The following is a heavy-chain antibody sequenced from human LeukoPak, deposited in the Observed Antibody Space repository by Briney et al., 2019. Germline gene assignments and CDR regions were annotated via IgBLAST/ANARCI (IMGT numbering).Heavy chain of an antibody. CDR2: ISSSGSTI. J-gene: IGHJ6*04. CDR3: AELGITMIGGV. CDR1: GFTFSSYW. Sequence: PGGSLRLSCAASGFTFSSYWTNWVRQAPGKGLEWVSYISSSGSTIYYADSVKGRFTISRDNAKNSLYLQMNRLRAEDTAVYYCAELGITMIGGVWGKGTTVTISS. D-gene: IGHD3-10*02. V-gene: IGHV3-48*04.